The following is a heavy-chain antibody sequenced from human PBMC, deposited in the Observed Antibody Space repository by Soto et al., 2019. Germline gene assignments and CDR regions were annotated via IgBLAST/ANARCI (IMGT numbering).Heavy chain of an antibody. Sequence: QVQLQESGPGLVKPSQTLSLTCTVSGGSISSGGYYWSWIRQHPGKGLEWIGYIYYSGSTYYNPSLKSRVTISVDTSKNQFSLKLSSVTAADTAVYYCARAGEPIVVVVGDNLDYYGMDVWGQGTTVTVSS. D-gene: IGHD2-15*01. CDR2: IYYSGST. V-gene: IGHV4-31*03. J-gene: IGHJ6*02. CDR1: GGSISSGGYY. CDR3: ARAGEPIVVVVGDNLDYYGMDV.